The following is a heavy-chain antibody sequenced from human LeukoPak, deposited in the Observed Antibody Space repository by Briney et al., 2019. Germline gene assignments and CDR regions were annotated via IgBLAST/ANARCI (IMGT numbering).Heavy chain of an antibody. J-gene: IGHJ4*02. CDR1: GFIFNNYW. D-gene: IGHD6-19*01. Sequence: GGSLRLSCAASGFIFNNYWMHWVRQTPGEGPLWLSRINGDGSSTGYTHSVQGRFIISRDNAKNTLYLQMNSLRAEDTAVYYCTRQWHTPSDYWGQGTLVTVSS. CDR2: INGDGSST. V-gene: IGHV3-74*01. CDR3: TRQWHTPSDY.